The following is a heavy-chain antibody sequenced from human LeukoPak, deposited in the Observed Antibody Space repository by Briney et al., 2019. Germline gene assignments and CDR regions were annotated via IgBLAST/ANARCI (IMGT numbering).Heavy chain of an antibody. D-gene: IGHD3-3*01. CDR2: INHSGST. J-gene: IGHJ4*02. CDR3: AREVGDFWSGYYVDY. Sequence: SETLSLTCAVYGGSFSGYYWSWIRQPPGKGLEWIGEINHSGSTNYNPSLKSRVTMSVDTSKNQFSLKLRSETAADTAVYYCAREVGDFWSGYYVDYWGQGTLVTVSS. CDR1: GGSFSGYY. V-gene: IGHV4-34*01.